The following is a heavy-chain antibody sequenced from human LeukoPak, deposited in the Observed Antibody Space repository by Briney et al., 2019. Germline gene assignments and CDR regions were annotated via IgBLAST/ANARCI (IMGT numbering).Heavy chain of an antibody. CDR1: GGSISSSSYY. Sequence: SETLSLTCTVSGGSISSSSYYWGWIRQPPGTGLEWIGSIYYSGSTYYNPSLKSRVTISVETSKNQFSLKLSSVTAADTAVYYCARHARGGFYGMDVWGQGTTVTVSS. V-gene: IGHV4-39*01. CDR3: ARHARGGFYGMDV. J-gene: IGHJ6*02. D-gene: IGHD3-3*01. CDR2: IYYSGST.